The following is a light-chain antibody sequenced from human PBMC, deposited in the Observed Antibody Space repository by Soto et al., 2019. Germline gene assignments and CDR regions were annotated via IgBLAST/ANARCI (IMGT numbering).Light chain of an antibody. CDR2: DAS. J-gene: IGKJ4*01. Sequence: DIQMTQSPSSLSASVGDRVTITCQASQDISNYLNWYQQKPGKAPKLLIYDASNLETGVPSRFSGGGSGTDFTFTISSLQPEDIATYFCQQLNSYPLTFGGGTKVDIK. CDR1: QDISNY. CDR3: QQLNSYPLT. V-gene: IGKV1-33*01.